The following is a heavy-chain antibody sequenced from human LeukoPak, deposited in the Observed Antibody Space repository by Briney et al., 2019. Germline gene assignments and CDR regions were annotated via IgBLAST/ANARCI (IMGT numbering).Heavy chain of an antibody. D-gene: IGHD5-18*01. Sequence: MTSETLSLTCTVSGGSISSYYWSWIRQPPGKGLEWIGYIYYSGSTNYNPSLKSRVTISVDTSKNQFSLKLSSVTAADTAVYYCARVEYSYGSFDYWGQGTLVTVSS. CDR1: GGSISSYY. V-gene: IGHV4-59*01. CDR2: IYYSGST. J-gene: IGHJ4*02. CDR3: ARVEYSYGSFDY.